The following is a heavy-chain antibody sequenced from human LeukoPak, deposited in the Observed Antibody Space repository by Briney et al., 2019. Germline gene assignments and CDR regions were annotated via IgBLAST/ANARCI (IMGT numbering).Heavy chain of an antibody. Sequence: PGGSLRLSCAASTFTFSSYNMHRVRQAPGKGLQWVALISDDGGTEFYGDSVKGRFTISRDNSKSTLYLQMNSLRAEDTAVYYCARDSFSGTAVAGTGGALDIWGQGTMVTVSS. V-gene: IGHV3-30*03. CDR3: ARDSFSGTAVAGTGGALDI. J-gene: IGHJ3*02. CDR1: TFTFSSYN. CDR2: ISDDGGTE. D-gene: IGHD6-19*01.